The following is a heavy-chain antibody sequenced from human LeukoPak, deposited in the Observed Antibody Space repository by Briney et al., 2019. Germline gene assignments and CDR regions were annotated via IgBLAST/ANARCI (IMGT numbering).Heavy chain of an antibody. D-gene: IGHD6-19*01. V-gene: IGHV3-30*02. CDR2: IRYDGSNK. J-gene: IGHJ4*02. CDR1: GFTFSSYA. CDR3: AKSSSGQNAHFDY. Sequence: GGSLRLSCAASGFTFSSYAMSWVRQAPGKGLEWVAFIRYDGSNKYYADSVKGRFTISRDNSKNTLYLQMNSLRAEDTAVYYCAKSSSGQNAHFDYWGQGTLVTVSS.